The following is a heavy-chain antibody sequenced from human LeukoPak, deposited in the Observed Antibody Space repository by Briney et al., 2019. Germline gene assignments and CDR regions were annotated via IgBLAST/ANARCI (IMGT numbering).Heavy chain of an antibody. CDR2: ISYDGSNK. Sequence: GGSLRLSCAASRFTFSSYGMHWVRRAPGKGLEWVAVISYDGSNKYYADSVKGRFTISRDNSKNTLYLQMNSLRAEDTAVYYCATDAYSSSSWFDYWGQGTLVTVSS. J-gene: IGHJ4*02. CDR1: RFTFSSYG. D-gene: IGHD6-6*01. V-gene: IGHV3-30*03. CDR3: ATDAYSSSSWFDY.